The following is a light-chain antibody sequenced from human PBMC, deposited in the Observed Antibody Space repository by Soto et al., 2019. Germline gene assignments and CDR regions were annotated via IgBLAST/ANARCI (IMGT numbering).Light chain of an antibody. J-gene: IGKJ3*01. V-gene: IGKV3-20*01. Sequence: EIVLTQSPGTLSLCPGERATLSCRASQSVSSSYLAWYQQKPGQAPRLLIYGASSRATGIPDRFSGSGSGADVTVTIIRLEPEDFAVYYCQQFGSSPLFTFGPGTKVDV. CDR3: QQFGSSPLFT. CDR2: GAS. CDR1: QSVSSSY.